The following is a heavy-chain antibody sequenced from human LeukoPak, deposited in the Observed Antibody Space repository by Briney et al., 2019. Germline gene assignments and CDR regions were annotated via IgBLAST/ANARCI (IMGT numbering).Heavy chain of an antibody. D-gene: IGHD3-10*01. Sequence: GRSLRLSCAASGFTFSSYGMHWVRQAPGKGLEWVAVIWYDGSNKYYADSVKGRFTISRDNAKNSLYLQMNSLRAEDTAVYYCAREGVGTMVRGVILDYWGQGTLVTVSS. J-gene: IGHJ4*02. CDR1: GFTFSSYG. V-gene: IGHV3-33*01. CDR2: IWYDGSNK. CDR3: AREGVGTMVRGVILDY.